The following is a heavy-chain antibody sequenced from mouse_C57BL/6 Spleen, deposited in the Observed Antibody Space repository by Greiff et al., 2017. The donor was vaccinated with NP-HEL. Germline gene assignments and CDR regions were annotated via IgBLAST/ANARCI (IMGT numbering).Heavy chain of an antibody. CDR2: IDPEDGDT. V-gene: IGHV14-2*01. J-gene: IGHJ4*01. Sequence: VQLQQSGAELVKPGASVKLSCTASGFNIKDYYMHWVKQRTEQGLEWIGRIDPEDGDTKYAPKFQGKATITADTSSNTAYLQLSSLTSEDTAVYYCAREGGHYGSSYAMDYWGQGTSVTVSS. CDR1: GFNIKDYY. CDR3: AREGGHYGSSYAMDY. D-gene: IGHD1-1*01.